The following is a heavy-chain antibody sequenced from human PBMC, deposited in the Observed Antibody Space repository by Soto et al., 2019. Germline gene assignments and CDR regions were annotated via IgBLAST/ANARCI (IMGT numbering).Heavy chain of an antibody. V-gene: IGHV3-30-3*01. CDR3: ARNGGQNDYYYYGMDV. J-gene: IGHJ6*02. CDR1: GFTFSSYA. D-gene: IGHD2-8*01. Sequence: GGSLRLSCAASGFTFSSYAMHWVRQAPGKGLEWVAVISYDGSNKYYADSVKGRFTISRDNSKNTLYLQMNSLRAEDTAVYYCARNGGQNDYYYYGMDVWGQGTTVTVSS. CDR2: ISYDGSNK.